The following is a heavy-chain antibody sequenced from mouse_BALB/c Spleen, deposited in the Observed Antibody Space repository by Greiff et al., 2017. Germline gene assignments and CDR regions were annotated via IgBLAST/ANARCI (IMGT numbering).Heavy chain of an antibody. V-gene: IGHV5-17*02. J-gene: IGHJ4*01. CDR1: GFTFSSFG. CDR2: ISSGSSTI. CDR3: ARSLRENAMDY. Sequence: EVKLVESGGGLVQPGGSRKLSCAASGFTFSSFGMHWVRQAPEKGLEWVAYISSGSSTIYYADTVKGRFTISRDNPKNTLFLQMTSLRSEDTAMYYCARSLRENAMDYWGQGTSVTVSS.